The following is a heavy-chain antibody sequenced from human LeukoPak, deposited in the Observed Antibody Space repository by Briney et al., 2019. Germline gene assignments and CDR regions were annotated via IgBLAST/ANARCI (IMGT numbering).Heavy chain of an antibody. D-gene: IGHD2-21*01. J-gene: IGHJ6*03. CDR2: ISAYNGNT. V-gene: IGHV1-18*01. Sequence: ASVKVSCKASGYTFTSYGISWVRQAPGQGLEWMGWISAYNGNTNYAQKLQGRVTMTTDTSTSTAYMELRSLRSDDTAVYYCARGSCGGDCYSLGYYYYMDVWGKGTTVTVSS. CDR1: GYTFTSYG. CDR3: ARGSCGGDCYSLGYYYYMDV.